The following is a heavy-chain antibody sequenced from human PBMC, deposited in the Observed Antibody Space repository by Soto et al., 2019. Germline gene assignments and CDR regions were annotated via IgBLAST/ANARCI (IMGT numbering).Heavy chain of an antibody. CDR2: INPSGGST. V-gene: IGHV1-46*01. Sequence: XSVKVSCKDSVYTFTGYAMHWVRQAPGQGLEWMGIINPSGGSTSYAQKFQGRVTMTRDTSTRTVYMELSSLRSEDTAVYYCAREMTGYSSSWYLDSWGQGTLVTVSS. CDR3: AREMTGYSSSWYLDS. D-gene: IGHD6-13*01. J-gene: IGHJ4*02. CDR1: VYTFTGYA.